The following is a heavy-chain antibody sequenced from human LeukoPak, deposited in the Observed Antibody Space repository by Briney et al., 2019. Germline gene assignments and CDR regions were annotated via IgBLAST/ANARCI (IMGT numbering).Heavy chain of an antibody. V-gene: IGHV4-34*01. D-gene: IGHD1-26*01. CDR1: GGSFSGYY. CDR2: IYYSGST. CDR3: TRNPNGSVDY. J-gene: IGHJ4*02. Sequence: PSETLSLTCAVYGGSFSGYYWSWIRQPPGKGLEWIGSIYYSGSTYYNPSLKSRVTISVDTSNNQFSLKLNSVTAADTAVYYCTRNPNGSVDYWGQGTLVTVSS.